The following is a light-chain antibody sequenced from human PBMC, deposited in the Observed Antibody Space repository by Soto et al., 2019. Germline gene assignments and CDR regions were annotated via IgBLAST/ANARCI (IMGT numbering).Light chain of an antibody. CDR2: WAS. V-gene: IGKV4-1*01. J-gene: IGKJ4*01. Sequence: DIVMTQSPDSLAVSLGERATINCKSSQSVLYSSSNKNYLAWYQQKPGQPPKLLIYWASTRESGVPDRFSGCESGTDFTLTISSLHAEDVAVYYCQQYYTTPFTFGGGTKVEIK. CDR1: QSVLYSSSNKNY. CDR3: QQYYTTPFT.